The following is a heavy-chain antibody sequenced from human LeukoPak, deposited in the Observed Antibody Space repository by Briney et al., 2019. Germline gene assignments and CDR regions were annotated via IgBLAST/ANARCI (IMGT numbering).Heavy chain of an antibody. D-gene: IGHD6-19*01. Sequence: PSETLSLTCTVSGGSISSYYWSWIRQPAGKGLEWIGRIYTSGSTNYNPSLKSRVTMSVDTSKNQFSLKLSSVTAADTAVYYCARDSTSSGWYYYMDVWGKGTTVTISS. CDR3: ARDSTSSGWYYYMDV. V-gene: IGHV4-4*07. CDR1: GGSISSYY. CDR2: IYTSGST. J-gene: IGHJ6*03.